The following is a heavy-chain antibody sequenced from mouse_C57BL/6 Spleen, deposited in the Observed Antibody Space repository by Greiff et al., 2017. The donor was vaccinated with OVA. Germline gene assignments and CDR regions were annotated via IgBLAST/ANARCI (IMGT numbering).Heavy chain of an antibody. D-gene: IGHD1-1*01. V-gene: IGHV1-81*01. CDR1: GYTFTSYG. Sequence: QVQLQQSGAELARPGASVKLSCKASGYTFTSYGISWVKQRTGQGLEWIGEIYPRSGNTYYNEKFKGKATLTADKSSSTAYMELRSLTSEDSAVYFCAREMTTVVAPYYFDDWGQGTTLTVSS. J-gene: IGHJ2*01. CDR3: AREMTTVVAPYYFDD. CDR2: IYPRSGNT.